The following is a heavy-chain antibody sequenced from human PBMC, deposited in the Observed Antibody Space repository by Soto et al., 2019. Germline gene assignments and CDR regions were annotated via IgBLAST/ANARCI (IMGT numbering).Heavy chain of an antibody. J-gene: IGHJ6*03. CDR2: MNPNSGNT. Sequence: ASVKVSCKASGYTFTSYDINWVRQATGQGLEWMGWMNPNSGNTGYAQKFQGRVTMTRNTSISTAYMELSSLRSEDTAVYYCARGLAGFGVVIGSYYMDVWGKGTTVTVSS. D-gene: IGHD3-3*01. CDR1: GYTFTSYD. CDR3: ARGLAGFGVVIGSYYMDV. V-gene: IGHV1-8*01.